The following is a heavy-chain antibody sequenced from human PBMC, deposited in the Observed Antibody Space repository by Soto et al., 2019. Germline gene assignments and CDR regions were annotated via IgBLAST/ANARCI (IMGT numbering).Heavy chain of an antibody. J-gene: IGHJ4*02. V-gene: IGHV3-15*07. CDR2: IKAASEGGTT. CDR1: GFTFRFAW. CDR3: SSLWAMDYDY. Sequence: EVQLVEFGGGLVNPGGSLRLSCAASGFTFRFAWMNLVRQAPGKGLEWVGRIKAASEGGTTDYGAPVKGRFTISRDDSANTLYLEMNNLGNEDTAVYYCSSLWAMDYDYLGQGVQVAVSS. D-gene: IGHD5-18*01.